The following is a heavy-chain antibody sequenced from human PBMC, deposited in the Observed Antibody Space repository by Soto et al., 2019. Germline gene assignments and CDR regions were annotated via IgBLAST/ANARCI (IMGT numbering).Heavy chain of an antibody. CDR1: GYTCTSYG. Sequence: ASGKVSCKASGYTCTSYGISWVRQAPGQGLEWMGWISAYNGNTNYAQKLQGRVTMTTDTSTSTAYMELRSLRSDDTAVYYCGRYQGWFGDKRARWFDPWGQGTLVTVSS. CDR2: ISAYNGNT. V-gene: IGHV1-18*01. CDR3: GRYQGWFGDKRARWFDP. J-gene: IGHJ5*02. D-gene: IGHD3-10*01.